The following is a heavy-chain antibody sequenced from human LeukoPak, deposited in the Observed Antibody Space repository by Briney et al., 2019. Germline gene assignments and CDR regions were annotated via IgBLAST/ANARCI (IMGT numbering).Heavy chain of an antibody. CDR1: GFTFSDYY. J-gene: IGHJ4*02. D-gene: IGHD6-19*01. Sequence: GGSLRLSCAASGFTFSDYYMSWIRQAPGKGLEWVSYISSSSSYTNYADSVKGRFTIFRDNAKNSLYLQMNSLRAEDTAVYYCARDHTVAGLDYWGQGTLVTVSS. V-gene: IGHV3-11*05. CDR3: ARDHTVAGLDY. CDR2: ISSSSSYT.